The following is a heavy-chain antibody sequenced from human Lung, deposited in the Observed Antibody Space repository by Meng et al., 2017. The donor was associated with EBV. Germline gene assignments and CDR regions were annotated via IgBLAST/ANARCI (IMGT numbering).Heavy chain of an antibody. Sequence: VQSGAEGERPGDSVKVSCKASGYAFNHYGIIWVRQAPGKGLEWMGWISAYNRNTDYGQKFRGRVIMTTDTSTSTAYLDLRSLTSDDTAVYYCARVSDSESSGLDYWGQGTLVTVSS. J-gene: IGHJ4*02. CDR2: ISAYNRNT. V-gene: IGHV1-18*01. D-gene: IGHD3-22*01. CDR1: GYAFNHYG. CDR3: ARVSDSESSGLDY.